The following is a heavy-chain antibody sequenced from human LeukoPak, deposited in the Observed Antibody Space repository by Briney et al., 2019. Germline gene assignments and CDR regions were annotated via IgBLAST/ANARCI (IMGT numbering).Heavy chain of an antibody. CDR2: MSPNSGNT. D-gene: IGHD2-2*01. V-gene: IGHV1-8*03. CDR3: ARAGRVCSSTSCYALGFFYYYYYMDV. Sequence: ASVKVSCKASGYTFTSYDINWVRQATGQGLEWMGWMSPNSGNTGYAQKFQGRVTITRNTSISTAYMELSSLRSEDTAVYYCARAGRVCSSTSCYALGFFYYYYYMDVWGKGTTVTVSS. J-gene: IGHJ6*03. CDR1: GYTFTSYD.